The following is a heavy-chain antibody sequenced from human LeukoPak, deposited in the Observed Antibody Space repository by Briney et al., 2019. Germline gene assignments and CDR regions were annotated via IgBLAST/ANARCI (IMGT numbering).Heavy chain of an antibody. Sequence: ASVKVSCKASGYTFTSYAMHWVRQAPGQRLEWMGWINAGNGNTKYSQKFQGRVTITRDTSASTAYMELSSLRSEDTAVYYCARAVVVVAATYYFDYWGQGTQVTVSS. V-gene: IGHV1-3*01. CDR1: GYTFTSYA. CDR2: INAGNGNT. D-gene: IGHD2-15*01. CDR3: ARAVVVVAATYYFDY. J-gene: IGHJ4*02.